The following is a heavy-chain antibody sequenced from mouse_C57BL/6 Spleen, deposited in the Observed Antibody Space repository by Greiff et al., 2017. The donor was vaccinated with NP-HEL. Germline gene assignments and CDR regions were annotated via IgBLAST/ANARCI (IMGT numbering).Heavy chain of an antibody. CDR3: AAYGSSNWDDYAMDY. J-gene: IGHJ4*01. D-gene: IGHD1-1*01. Sequence: VKLMESGPGLVQPSQSLSITCTVSGFSLTSYGVHWVRQPPGKGLEWLGVIWSGGSTDYNAAFISRLSISKDNSKSQVFFKMNSLQADDTAIYYCAAYGSSNWDDYAMDYWGQGTSVTVSS. V-gene: IGHV2-4*01. CDR2: IWSGGST. CDR1: GFSLTSYG.